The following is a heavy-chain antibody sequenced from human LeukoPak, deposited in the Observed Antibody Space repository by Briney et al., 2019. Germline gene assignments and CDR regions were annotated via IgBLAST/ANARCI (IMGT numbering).Heavy chain of an antibody. V-gene: IGHV1-24*01. CDR1: GYTLTELS. D-gene: IGHD3-3*01. CDR3: ARGCGDFWSGYCPNWFDP. CDR2: FDPEDGET. Sequence: ASVKVSCKVSGYTLTELSTHWVRQAPGKGLEWMGGFDPEDGETIYAQKFQGRVTMTEDTSTDTAYMELSSLRSEDTAVYYCARGCGDFWSGYCPNWFDPWGQGTLVTVSS. J-gene: IGHJ5*02.